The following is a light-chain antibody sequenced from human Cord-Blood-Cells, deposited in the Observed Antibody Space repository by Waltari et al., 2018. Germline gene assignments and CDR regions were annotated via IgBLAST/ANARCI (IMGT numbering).Light chain of an antibody. CDR3: AAWDDSLNGYV. Sequence: SVLTQQPSASGPPGHGVPIPRAESSSNMGRKTVQWYQQLPGTAPKLLIYSNNQRPSGVPDRFSGSKSGTSASLAISGLQSEDEADYYCAAWDDSLNGYVFGTGTKVTVL. V-gene: IGLV1-44*01. J-gene: IGLJ1*01. CDR1: SSNMGRKT. CDR2: SNN.